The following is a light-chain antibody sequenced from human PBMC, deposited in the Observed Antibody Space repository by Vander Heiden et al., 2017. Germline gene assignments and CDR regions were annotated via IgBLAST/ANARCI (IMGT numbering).Light chain of an antibody. CDR1: QSVSSSY. CDR3: QQYGSSPLMYT. CDR2: GAS. J-gene: IGKJ2*01. Sequence: EIVLTQSPGTLSLSPGERATLSCRASQSVSSSYLAWCQQKPGQAPRLLIYGASSRATGIPDRFSGSGSGTDFTLTISRLEPEDFAVYYCQQYGSSPLMYTFGQGTKLEIK. V-gene: IGKV3-20*01.